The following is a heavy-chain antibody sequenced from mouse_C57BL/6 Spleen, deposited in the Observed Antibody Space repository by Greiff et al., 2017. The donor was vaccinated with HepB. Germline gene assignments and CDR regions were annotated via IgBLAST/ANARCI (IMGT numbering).Heavy chain of an antibody. CDR2: ISSGGSYT. Sequence: DVQLVESGGDLVKPGGSLKLSCAASGFTFSSYGMSWVRQTPDKRLEWVATISSGGSYTYYPDSVKGRFTISRDNAKNTLYLQMSSLKSEDTAMYYCARLYYGSSHWYFDVWGTGTTVTVSS. CDR3: ARLYYGSSHWYFDV. V-gene: IGHV5-6*01. J-gene: IGHJ1*03. D-gene: IGHD1-1*01. CDR1: GFTFSSYG.